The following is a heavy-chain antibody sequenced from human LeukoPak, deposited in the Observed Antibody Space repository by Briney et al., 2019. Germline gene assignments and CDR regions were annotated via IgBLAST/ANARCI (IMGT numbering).Heavy chain of an antibody. CDR2: INSNGGST. J-gene: IGHJ4*02. CDR1: GFTFSIYA. CDR3: VKTNQYYYGSGSYWDY. D-gene: IGHD3-10*01. Sequence: QPGGSLRPSCSASGFTFSIYAIYWIRQAPGKGLEYVSSINSNGGSTYYADSVQGRFTISRDDSKNTLYLQMSSLRAEDTAVYYCVKTNQYYYGSGSYWDYWGQGSLVTVSS. V-gene: IGHV3-64D*09.